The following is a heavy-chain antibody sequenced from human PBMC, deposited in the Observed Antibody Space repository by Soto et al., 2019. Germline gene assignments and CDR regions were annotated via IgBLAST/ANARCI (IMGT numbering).Heavy chain of an antibody. CDR1: GGTFSSYA. J-gene: IGHJ6*02. V-gene: IGHV1-69*13. CDR3: ARDPGCYYGSGSPESYYYGMDV. CDR2: ISPIFGTA. D-gene: IGHD3-10*01. Sequence: ASVKVSCKASGGTFSSYAISWVRQAPGQGLEWMGGISPIFGTANYAQKFQGRVTITADESTSTAYMELSSLTSEDTAVYYCARDPGCYYGSGSPESYYYGMDVWGQGTTVTVSS.